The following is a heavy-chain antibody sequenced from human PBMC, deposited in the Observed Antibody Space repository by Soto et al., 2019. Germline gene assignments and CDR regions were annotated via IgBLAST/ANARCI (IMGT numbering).Heavy chain of an antibody. CDR1: GLTFRSYG. Sequence: QVQLVESGGGVAQPGRSLRLSCAVSGLTFRSYGMHWVRQAPGKGLEWVAVISYDGSNKYYADSVKGRFTISRDNSKNTLYLQMNSLRAEDTAVYYCAKDLAGDFWSGYHYFDYWGQGTLVTVSS. D-gene: IGHD3-3*01. CDR3: AKDLAGDFWSGYHYFDY. J-gene: IGHJ4*02. V-gene: IGHV3-30*18. CDR2: ISYDGSNK.